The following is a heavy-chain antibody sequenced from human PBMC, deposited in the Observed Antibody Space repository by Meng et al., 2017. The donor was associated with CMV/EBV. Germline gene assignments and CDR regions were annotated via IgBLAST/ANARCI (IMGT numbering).Heavy chain of an antibody. CDR3: ARGVPLGIIYSFDY. CDR2: ISVYNGHT. CDR1: GYTFTGYG. V-gene: IGHV1-18*01. D-gene: IGHD2-21*01. Sequence: VQLVQSGVEVKKPGASVKVSCKASGYTFTGYGISWVRQAPGQWLEWMGWISVYNGHTNFAQNLQGRVTMTTDTSTSTAYVELRSLRSDDTAIYYCARGVPLGIIYSFDYWGQGTLVTVSS. J-gene: IGHJ4*01.